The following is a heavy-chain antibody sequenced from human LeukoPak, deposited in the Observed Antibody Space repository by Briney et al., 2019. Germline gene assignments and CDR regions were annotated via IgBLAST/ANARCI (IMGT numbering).Heavy chain of an antibody. V-gene: IGHV4-61*02. CDR2: IYPSGNT. CDR3: ARDGVVTMELDY. J-gene: IGHJ4*02. D-gene: IGHD4/OR15-4a*01. Sequence: SETLSLTCTVSGDSISNSRHYWSWIRQPAGKGLEWIGRIYPSGNTNYNSSLKSRVTISLDTSKNQFSLILRSVSATDTAMYYCARDGVVTMELDYWGQGTLVTVSS. CDR1: GDSISNSRHY.